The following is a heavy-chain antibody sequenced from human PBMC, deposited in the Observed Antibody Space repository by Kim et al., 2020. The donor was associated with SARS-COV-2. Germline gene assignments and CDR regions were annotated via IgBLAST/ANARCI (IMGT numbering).Heavy chain of an antibody. D-gene: IGHD1-26*01. CDR3: ARFFRGRLPKKGWYFDL. CDR1: GGSFSGYY. Sequence: SETLSLTCAVYGGSFSGYYWSWIRQPPGKGLEWIGEINHSGSTNYNPSLKSRVTISVDTSKNQFSLKLSSVTAADTAVYYCARFFRGRLPKKGWYFDLWG. CDR2: INHSGST. V-gene: IGHV4-34*01. J-gene: IGHJ2*01.